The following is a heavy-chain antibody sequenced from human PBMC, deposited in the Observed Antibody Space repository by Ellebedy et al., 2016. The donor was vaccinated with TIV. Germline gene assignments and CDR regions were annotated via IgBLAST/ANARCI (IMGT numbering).Heavy chain of an antibody. Sequence: GESLKISCAASGFTFSNYAMSWVRHAPGKGLEWVSGFVVGGDNQYYADSVKGRFTISRDNSKNTLYLQMSTLRAEDTAIYYCAKVSNRGRYDVAAFDIWGQGTMVSVSS. CDR1: GFTFSNYA. CDR2: FVVGGDNQ. D-gene: IGHD6-19*01. CDR3: AKVSNRGRYDVAAFDI. J-gene: IGHJ3*02. V-gene: IGHV3-23*01.